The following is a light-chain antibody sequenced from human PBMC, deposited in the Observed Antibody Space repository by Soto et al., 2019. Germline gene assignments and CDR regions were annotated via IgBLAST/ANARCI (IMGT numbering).Light chain of an antibody. CDR2: GAS. Sequence: EIVLTQSPCTLSLSPGERATLSCRASQSVSSSYLAWYQQKPGQAPRPLIYGASSRAIGIPARFSGSGSGTDFTLTISRLEPADFAVYYCQQYGSSPWTFGQGTKVEIK. J-gene: IGKJ1*01. CDR1: QSVSSSY. V-gene: IGKV3-20*01. CDR3: QQYGSSPWT.